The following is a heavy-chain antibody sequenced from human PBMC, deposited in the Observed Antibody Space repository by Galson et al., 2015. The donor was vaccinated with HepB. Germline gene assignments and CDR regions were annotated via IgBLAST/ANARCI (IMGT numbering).Heavy chain of an antibody. D-gene: IGHD1-1*01. V-gene: IGHV1-69*02. CDR1: GGTFNSYS. J-gene: IGHJ3*02. CDR2: INPMFGIT. Sequence: SVKVSCKASGGTFNSYSFMWVRQAPGQGLEWMGRINPMFGITEYAQNFQGRLTISATGTMDLSSLRSQDTAMYYCATFSSLSSWKSFDTWGQGTMVIVSS. CDR3: ATFSSLSSWKSFDT.